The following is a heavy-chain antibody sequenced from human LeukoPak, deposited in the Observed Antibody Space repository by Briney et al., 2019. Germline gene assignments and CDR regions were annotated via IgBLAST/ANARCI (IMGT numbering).Heavy chain of an antibody. CDR1: GFTFSSYA. D-gene: IGHD2-21*01. J-gene: IGHJ4*02. CDR3: ARDPGGIGDIDY. V-gene: IGHV3-30*04. Sequence: GGSLRLSCAASGFTFSSYAMHWVRQAPRKGLEWVAVISYDGSNKYYADSVKGRFTISRDNSKNTLYLQMNSLRAEDTAVYYCARDPGGIGDIDYWGQGTLVTVSS. CDR2: ISYDGSNK.